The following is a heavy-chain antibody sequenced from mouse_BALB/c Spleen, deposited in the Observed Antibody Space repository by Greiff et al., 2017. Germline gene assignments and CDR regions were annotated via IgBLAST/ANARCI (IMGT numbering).Heavy chain of an antibody. Sequence: EVKLMESGGGLVKPGGSLKLSCAASGFTFSSYAMSWVRQTPEKRLEWVATISSGGSYTYYPDSVKGRFTISRDNAKNTLYLQMSSLRSEDTAMYYCARPDRYEPYLDYGGQGTTLTVSS. J-gene: IGHJ2*01. CDR2: ISSGGSYT. CDR1: GFTFSSYA. CDR3: ARPDRYEPYLDY. V-gene: IGHV5-9-3*01. D-gene: IGHD2-14*01.